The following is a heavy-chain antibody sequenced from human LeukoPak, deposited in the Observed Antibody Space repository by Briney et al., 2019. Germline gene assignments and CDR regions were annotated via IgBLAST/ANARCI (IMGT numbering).Heavy chain of an antibody. D-gene: IGHD1-14*01. CDR2: IKSSSGPT. Sequence: GGSLRLSCAAPGFTFSDYYMSWIRLAPGKGLEWVSYIKSSSGPTYYLDSVKGRFTISRDNAKNSLYLQMNSLRAEDTAVYYCARAALDSRNYYYGLDVWGQGTTVTVSS. CDR1: GFTFSDYY. CDR3: ARAALDSRNYYYGLDV. V-gene: IGHV3-11*01. J-gene: IGHJ6*02.